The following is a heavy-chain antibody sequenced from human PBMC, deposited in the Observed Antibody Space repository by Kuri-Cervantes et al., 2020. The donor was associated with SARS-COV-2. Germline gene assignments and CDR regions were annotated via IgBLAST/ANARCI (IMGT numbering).Heavy chain of an antibody. D-gene: IGHD3-22*01. Sequence: ASVKVSCKASGYTFTGYYMHRVRQAPGQGLEWMGWINPNSGGTNYALKFQGWVTMTRDTSISTAYMELSRLRSDDTAVYYCARADHYYDSSGYSQETFDYWGQGTLVTVSS. CDR3: ARADHYYDSSGYSQETFDY. J-gene: IGHJ4*02. V-gene: IGHV1-2*04. CDR1: GYTFTGYY. CDR2: INPNSGGT.